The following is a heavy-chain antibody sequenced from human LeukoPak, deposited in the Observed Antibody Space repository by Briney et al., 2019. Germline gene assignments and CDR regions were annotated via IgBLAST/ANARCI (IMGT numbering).Heavy chain of an antibody. V-gene: IGHV4-59*01. CDR1: GGSISSYY. CDR2: IYYSGSS. Sequence: SETLSLTCTVSGGSISSYYWSWIGQPPGKGLEWNGYIYYSGSSNYKHSLKSRVTISVYTSKTQFSLKLSSVTAADTAVYYCAGSVLRYFDWLLPFDYWGQVTLVTVSS. D-gene: IGHD3-9*01. J-gene: IGHJ4*02. CDR3: AGSVLRYFDWLLPFDY.